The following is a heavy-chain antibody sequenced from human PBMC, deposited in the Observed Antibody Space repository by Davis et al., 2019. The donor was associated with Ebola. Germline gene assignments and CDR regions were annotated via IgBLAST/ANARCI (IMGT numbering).Heavy chain of an antibody. V-gene: IGHV1-18*04. J-gene: IGHJ3*02. D-gene: IGHD1-26*01. Sequence: AASVKVSCKASGYTFTNYYMHWVRQAPRQGLEWMGWISAYNGNTNYAQKVQGRVTMTTDTSTGTAYLDLRSLRSDDTAVYFCARTGIVGTTTTASDIWGQGTLVTVSS. CDR3: ARTGIVGTTTTASDI. CDR1: GYTFTNYY. CDR2: ISAYNGNT.